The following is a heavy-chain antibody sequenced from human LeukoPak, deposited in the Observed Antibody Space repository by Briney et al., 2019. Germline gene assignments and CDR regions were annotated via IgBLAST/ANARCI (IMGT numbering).Heavy chain of an antibody. V-gene: IGHV1-2*02. CDR2: INPNSGGT. CDR1: GYTFTGYY. D-gene: IGHD7-27*01. Sequence: ASVTVSCKASGYTFTGYYMHWVRQDPGQGLEWMGWINPNSGGTNYAQKFQGRVTMTRDTSISTAYMELSRLRSDDMAVYYCARVLGTRDYYYYMDVWGKGTTVTVSS. J-gene: IGHJ6*03. CDR3: ARVLGTRDYYYYMDV.